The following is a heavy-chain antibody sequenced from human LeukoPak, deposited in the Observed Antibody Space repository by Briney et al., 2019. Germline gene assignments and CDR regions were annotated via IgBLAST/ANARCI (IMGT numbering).Heavy chain of an antibody. D-gene: IGHD6-6*01. J-gene: IGHJ3*01. CDR3: ARSSYSSSSSV. V-gene: IGHV3-7*03. CDR2: IKQDGSEK. Sequence: GGSLRLSCAASGFTFSTYWMSWVRQAPGKGLEWVANIKQDGSEKYYVDSVKGRFTISRDNAKNSLYLQINRLRAEDTAVYYCARSSYSSSSSVWGQGTMVTVSS. CDR1: GFTFSTYW.